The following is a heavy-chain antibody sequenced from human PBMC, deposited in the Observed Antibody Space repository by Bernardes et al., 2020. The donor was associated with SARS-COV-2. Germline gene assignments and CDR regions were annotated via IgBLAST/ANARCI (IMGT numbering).Heavy chain of an antibody. CDR3: AREYTYGFDS. D-gene: IGHD5-18*01. J-gene: IGHJ4*02. CDR2: ISYDGSQK. Sequence: GGSLRLSCAGSGFTFSNYGMHWVRQAPGKGLEWVATISYDGSQKKYADSVKGRFTISRDNAKNSLYLQMNSLRAEDTAVYYCAREYTYGFDSWGQGTLVTVSS. V-gene: IGHV3-30*03. CDR1: GFTFSNYG.